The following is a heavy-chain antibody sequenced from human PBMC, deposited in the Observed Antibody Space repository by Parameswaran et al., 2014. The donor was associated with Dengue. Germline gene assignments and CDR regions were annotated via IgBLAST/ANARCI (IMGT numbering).Heavy chain of an antibody. J-gene: IGHJ5*02. D-gene: IGHD6-19*01. CDR3: ARDGAVAAPRISRNWFDP. V-gene: IGHV1-18*01. CDR2: ISAYNGNT. Sequence: WVRQAPGQGLEWMGWISAYNGNTNYAQKLQGRVTMTTDTSTSTAYMELRSLRSDDTAVYYCARDGAVAAPRISRNWFDPWGQGTLVTVSS.